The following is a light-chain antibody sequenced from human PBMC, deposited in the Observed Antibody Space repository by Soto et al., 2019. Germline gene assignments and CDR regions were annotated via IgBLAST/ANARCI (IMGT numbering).Light chain of an antibody. J-gene: IGKJ2*01. Sequence: EIVLTQSPVTLSLSPGERATLLCRASQSLSSSYLAWFQQKPGLAPRLLIYGASSRATGIPDRFSGSESGTDFTLTISGLEPEDFAVYYCHQYENSPRTFGQGTKLEIK. CDR1: QSLSSSY. CDR2: GAS. CDR3: HQYENSPRT. V-gene: IGKV3-20*01.